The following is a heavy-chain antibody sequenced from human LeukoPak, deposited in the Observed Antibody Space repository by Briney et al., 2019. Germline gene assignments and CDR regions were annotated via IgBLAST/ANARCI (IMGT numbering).Heavy chain of an antibody. CDR3: AREGTMVRGVITDFDY. J-gene: IGHJ4*02. D-gene: IGHD3-10*01. CDR1: GFTFSSYS. CDR2: ISSSSSSI. V-gene: IGHV3-48*01. Sequence: GGSLRLSCAASGFTFSSYSMNWVRQAPGKGLEWVSYISSSSSSIYYADSVKGRFTISRDNAKNSLYLQMNSLRAEDTAVYYCAREGTMVRGVITDFDYWGQGTLVTVCS.